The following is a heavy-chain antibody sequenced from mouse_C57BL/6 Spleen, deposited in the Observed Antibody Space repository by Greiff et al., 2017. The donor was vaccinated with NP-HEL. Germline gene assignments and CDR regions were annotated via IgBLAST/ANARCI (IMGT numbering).Heavy chain of an antibody. D-gene: IGHD2-3*01. CDR3: ARDDGYPSYYFDY. J-gene: IGHJ2*01. Sequence: QVQLQQSGAELVRPGTSVKVSCKASGYAFTNYLIEWVKQRPGQGLEWIGVINPGSGGTNYNEKFKGKATLTADKSSSTAYMQLSSLTSEDSAVYFCARDDGYPSYYFDYWGQGTTLTVSS. CDR1: GYAFTNYL. CDR2: INPGSGGT. V-gene: IGHV1-54*01.